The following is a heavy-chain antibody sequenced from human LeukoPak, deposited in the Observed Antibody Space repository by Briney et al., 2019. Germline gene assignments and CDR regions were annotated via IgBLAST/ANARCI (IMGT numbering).Heavy chain of an antibody. D-gene: IGHD3-22*01. J-gene: IGHJ2*01. CDR3: ASDRDSRWDFDL. CDR1: GLTFSRYA. Sequence: GGCVSLPCAASGLTFSRYAMSWVRQAPAKGLEWVSAISCSSCHTYYADSVRDRFTISRHKYKDTLYLQMNSLRADDSAVYYCASDRDSRWDFDLWGRGTLVTVS. CDR2: ISCSSCHT. V-gene: IGHV3-23*01.